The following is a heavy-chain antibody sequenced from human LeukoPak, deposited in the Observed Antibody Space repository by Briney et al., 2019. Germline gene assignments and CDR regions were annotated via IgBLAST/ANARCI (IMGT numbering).Heavy chain of an antibody. Sequence: ASVKVSCKASGYTLPELFMHWVGQPPGKGLAWMGGVDPEDGETIYAQKFQSRVTTTENTSTNTAHMELSSLRSEDTAVYYCGTDTGGGSYGYFDYWGQGTLVTVSS. V-gene: IGHV1-24*01. D-gene: IGHD1-26*01. CDR1: GYTLPELF. CDR2: VDPEDGET. CDR3: GTDTGGGSYGYFDY. J-gene: IGHJ4*02.